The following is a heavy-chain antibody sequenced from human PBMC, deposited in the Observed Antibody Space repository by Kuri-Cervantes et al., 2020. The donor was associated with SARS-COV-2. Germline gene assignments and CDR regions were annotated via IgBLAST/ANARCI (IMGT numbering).Heavy chain of an antibody. J-gene: IGHJ6*02. CDR2: ISSSSSYI. Sequence: GGFLRLSCAASGFTFSSYSMNWVRQAPGKGLEWVSSISSSSSYIYYADSVKGRFTISRDNAKNSLYLQMNSLRAEDTAVYYCARDVNIVVVPAYYYGMDAWGQGTTVTVSS. CDR1: GFTFSSYS. V-gene: IGHV3-21*01. CDR3: ARDVNIVVVPAYYYGMDA. D-gene: IGHD2-2*01.